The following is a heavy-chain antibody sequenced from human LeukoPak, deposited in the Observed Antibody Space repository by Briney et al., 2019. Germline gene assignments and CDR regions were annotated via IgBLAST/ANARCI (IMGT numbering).Heavy chain of an antibody. CDR1: GYTFTGDY. CDR2: IDPNSGVT. D-gene: IGHD3-10*01. J-gene: IGHJ5*02. V-gene: IGHV1-2*02. Sequence: GASVKVSCKASGYTFTGDYMHWIRQAPGQGLEWMGFIDPNSGVTNYAQRFQGRVTMTRDTSISTAYVELSRLTSDDTAVFYCARGRGSSGSYPINLFAPWGQGTLVTVSS. CDR3: ARGRGSSGSYPINLFAP.